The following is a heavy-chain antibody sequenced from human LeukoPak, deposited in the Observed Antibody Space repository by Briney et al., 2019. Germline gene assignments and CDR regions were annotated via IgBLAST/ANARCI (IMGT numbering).Heavy chain of an antibody. V-gene: IGHV3-7*01. J-gene: IGHJ4*02. CDR3: ARPTTASTIYEYYFDY. CDR1: GFSFSSTW. Sequence: GGSLRLSCAASGFSFSSTWMSWVRQAPGKGLEWVANIKEDGSERNYVDSVKGRFTISRDNAKNSVYLQMDSLRAEDTAAYYCARPTTASTIYEYYFDYWGQGTLVTVSS. D-gene: IGHD4-11*01. CDR2: IKEDGSER.